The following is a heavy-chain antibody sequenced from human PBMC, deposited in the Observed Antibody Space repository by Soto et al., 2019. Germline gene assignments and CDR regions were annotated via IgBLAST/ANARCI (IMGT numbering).Heavy chain of an antibody. CDR2: IYYSGST. D-gene: IGHD5-12*01. Sequence: SETLSLTCTVSGASISRYYWSWIRQPPGKGLEWIGYIYYSGSTNYNPSLKSRVTISVDTSKNQFSLKLSSVTAADTAVYYCARDQYSGYDFYVDYWGQGTLVTVSS. V-gene: IGHV4-59*01. J-gene: IGHJ4*02. CDR1: GASISRYY. CDR3: ARDQYSGYDFYVDY.